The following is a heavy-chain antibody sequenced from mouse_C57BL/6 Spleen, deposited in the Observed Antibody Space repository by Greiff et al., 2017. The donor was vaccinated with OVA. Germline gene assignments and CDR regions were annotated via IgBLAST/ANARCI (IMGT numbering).Heavy chain of an antibody. CDR2: IDPSDSYT. V-gene: IGHV1-69*01. CDR3: ARGDYDLLRAMDY. J-gene: IGHJ4*01. D-gene: IGHD2-4*01. CDR1: GYTFTSYW. Sequence: QVQLQQPGAELVMPGASVKLSCKASGYTFTSYWMHWVKQRPGQGLEWIGEIDPSDSYTNYNQKFKGKSTLTVDTSSSTAYMQLSSLTSEDSAVYYCARGDYDLLRAMDYWGQGTSVTVSS.